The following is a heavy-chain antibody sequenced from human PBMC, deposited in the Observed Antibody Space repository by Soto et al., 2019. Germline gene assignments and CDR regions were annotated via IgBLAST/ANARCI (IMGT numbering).Heavy chain of an antibody. CDR3: ARVIVLSAAGSTDY. CDR1: GFTFSDYY. V-gene: IGHV3-11*01. J-gene: IGHJ4*02. Sequence: PGGTLRLSCADSGFTFSDYYMSWIRQVPGKGLEWVGYISRTSDTKPHGDSVNGRFTISRDNAKNSLYLPMNRLRGEDTAMYYCARVIVLSAAGSTDYWGQGTLVTVSS. D-gene: IGHD6-13*01. CDR2: ISRTSDTK.